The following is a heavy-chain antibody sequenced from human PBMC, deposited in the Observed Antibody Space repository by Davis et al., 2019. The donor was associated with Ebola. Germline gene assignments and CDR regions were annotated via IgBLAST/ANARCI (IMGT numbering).Heavy chain of an antibody. CDR2: ISSSGSYI. J-gene: IGHJ4*02. V-gene: IGHV3-21*04. Sequence: GGSLRLSCAASGFTFSSYTMNWVRQIPGKGLEWVSSISSSGSYIYYGDSVKGRFTISRDNAKNSLYLQMNSLRADDSGIYYCVKRTSGSSGWDYWGQGTLVTVSS. D-gene: IGHD6-6*01. CDR3: VKRTSGSSGWDY. CDR1: GFTFSSYT.